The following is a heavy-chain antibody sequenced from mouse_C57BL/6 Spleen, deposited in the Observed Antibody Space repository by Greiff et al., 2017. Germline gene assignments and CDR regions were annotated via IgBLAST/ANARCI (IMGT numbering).Heavy chain of an antibody. D-gene: IGHD1-1*01. Sequence: QVQLQQPGAELVKPGASVKMSCKASGYTFTSYWITWVKQRPGQGLEWIGDIYPGSGSTNYNEKFKSKATLTVDTSSSTAYMQLSSLTSEDSAVYDCARNYYGSGNYYAMDYWGQGTSVTVSS. CDR2: IYPGSGST. CDR1: GYTFTSYW. J-gene: IGHJ4*01. CDR3: ARNYYGSGNYYAMDY. V-gene: IGHV1-55*01.